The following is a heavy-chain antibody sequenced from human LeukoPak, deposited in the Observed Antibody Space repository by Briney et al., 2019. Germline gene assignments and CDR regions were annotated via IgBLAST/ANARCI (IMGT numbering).Heavy chain of an antibody. CDR2: IYTSGST. D-gene: IGHD3-22*01. J-gene: IGHJ4*02. CDR3: ATAYYYDSSGYSLDY. Sequence: SETLSLTCTVSGGSISSYYWSWVRQPPGKGLEWIGYIYTSGSTNYNPSLKSRVTISVDTSKNQFSLKLSSVTAADTAVYYCATAYYYDSSGYSLDYWGQGTLVTVSS. V-gene: IGHV4-4*09. CDR1: GGSISSYY.